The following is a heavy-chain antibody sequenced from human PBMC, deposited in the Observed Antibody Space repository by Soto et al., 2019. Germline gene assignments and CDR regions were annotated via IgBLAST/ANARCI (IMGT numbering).Heavy chain of an antibody. CDR3: ARHPAYKVGTHGYYFDS. CDR1: GYRFSSYW. CDR2: IYPDDSDT. D-gene: IGHD2-8*01. Sequence: PGESLKISCKGSGYRFSSYWIGWVRQRPGKGLEWMGIIYPDDSDTRYSPSFQGQVTISVDDSLSTAYLQWSSLKASDTAMYYCARHPAYKVGTHGYYFDSWGQGTLVTVSS. V-gene: IGHV5-51*01. J-gene: IGHJ4*02.